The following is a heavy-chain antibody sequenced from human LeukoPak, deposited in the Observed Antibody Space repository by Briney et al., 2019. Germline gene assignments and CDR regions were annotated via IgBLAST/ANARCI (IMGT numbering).Heavy chain of an antibody. CDR1: GFSFNNYA. J-gene: IGHJ4*02. V-gene: IGHV3-23*01. CDR2: IIASSGST. Sequence: GGSLRLSCAASGFSFNNYAMGWVRQAPGKGLEWVSIIIASSGSTFYADSVKGRFTISRDNSKNTLYLQMNSLRVEDTAVYYCVKGGYDFVEEAYFDFWGQGTLVTVSS. CDR3: VKGGYDFVEEAYFDF. D-gene: IGHD5-12*01.